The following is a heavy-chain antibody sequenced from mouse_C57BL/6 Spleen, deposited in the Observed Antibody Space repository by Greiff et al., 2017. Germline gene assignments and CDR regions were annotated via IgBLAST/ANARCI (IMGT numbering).Heavy chain of an antibody. J-gene: IGHJ4*01. CDR3: AKVYGSRMGYAMDD. Sequence: VQLQQSGPELVKPGASVKISCKASGYAFSSSWMNWVKQRPGKGLEWIGRIYPGDGDTNYNGQFKGKATLTADKSSSTADMQLSSLTSEDSAVYFCAKVYGSRMGYAMDDWGQGTSVTVSS. D-gene: IGHD1-1*01. CDR1: GYAFSSSW. CDR2: IYPGDGDT. V-gene: IGHV1-82*01.